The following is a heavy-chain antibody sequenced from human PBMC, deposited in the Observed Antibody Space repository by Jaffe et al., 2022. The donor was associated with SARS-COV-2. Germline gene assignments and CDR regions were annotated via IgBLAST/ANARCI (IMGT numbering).Heavy chain of an antibody. CDR1: GFTFSSYA. J-gene: IGHJ4*02. CDR2: ISGSGGST. CDR3: AKDSQRRQQLVLGGFDY. Sequence: EVQLLESGGGLVQPGGSLRLSCAASGFTFSSYAMSWVRQAPGKGLEWVSAISGSGGSTYYADSVKGRFTISRDNSKNTLYLQMNSLRAEDTAVYYCAKDSQRRQQLVLGGFDYWGQGTLVTVSS. D-gene: IGHD6-13*01. V-gene: IGHV3-23*01.